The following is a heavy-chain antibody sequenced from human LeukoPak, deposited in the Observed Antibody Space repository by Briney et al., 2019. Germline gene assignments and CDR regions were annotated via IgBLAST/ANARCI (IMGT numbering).Heavy chain of an antibody. CDR3: ARAVPAAMGGYYYYGMDV. Sequence: GVLRLSCAASGFTFSSYSMNWVRQPPGKGLEWIGEIYHSGSTTYNPSLKSRVTISVDKSKNQFSLKLSSVTAADTAVYYCARAVPAAMGGYYYYGMDVWGQGTTVTVSS. J-gene: IGHJ6*02. D-gene: IGHD2-2*01. V-gene: IGHV4-4*02. CDR1: GFTFSSYSM. CDR2: IYHSGST.